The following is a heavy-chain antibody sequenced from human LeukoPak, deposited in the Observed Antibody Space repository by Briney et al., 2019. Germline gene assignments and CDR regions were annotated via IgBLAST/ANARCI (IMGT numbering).Heavy chain of an antibody. CDR2: ISGSGGST. CDR1: GFTFSSYA. Sequence: PGRSLRLSCAASGFTFSSYAMSWVRQAPGKGLEWVSAISGSGGSTYYADSVKGRFTISRDNSKNTLYLQMNSLRAEDTAVYYCAKEGLRYFDWLLYPYYFDYWGQGTLVTVSS. CDR3: AKEGLRYFDWLLYPYYFDY. J-gene: IGHJ4*02. V-gene: IGHV3-23*01. D-gene: IGHD3-9*01.